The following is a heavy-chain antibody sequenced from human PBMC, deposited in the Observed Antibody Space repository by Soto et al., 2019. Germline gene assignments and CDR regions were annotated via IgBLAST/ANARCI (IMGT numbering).Heavy chain of an antibody. J-gene: IGHJ6*03. CDR3: AYSSVYYYYYYYMDV. CDR2: IYYSGNT. Sequence: SETLSLTCTVSGGSISSYYWSWIRQPPGKGLEWIGYIYYSGNTNYNPSLKSRVTISLDTSKNQFSLKLKSVTAADTAEYYCAYSSVYYYYYYYMDVWGKGTTVTVSS. D-gene: IGHD5-18*01. V-gene: IGHV4-59*01. CDR1: GGSISSYY.